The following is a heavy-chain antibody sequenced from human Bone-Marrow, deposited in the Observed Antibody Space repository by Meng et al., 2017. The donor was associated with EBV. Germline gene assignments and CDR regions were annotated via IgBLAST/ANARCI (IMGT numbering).Heavy chain of an antibody. Sequence: EVQLVESGGXLVKPGXSLRLSCAASGFTFSSYSMNWVRQAPGKGLEWVSSISSSSSYIYYTDSVKGRFTISRDNAKNSLYLQMNSLRAEDTAVYYCARSVTKEGYYFDYWDHGPRVTVSS. CDR1: GFTFSSYS. CDR2: ISSSSSYI. V-gene: IGHV3-21*01. D-gene: IGHD4-17*01. J-gene: IGHJ4*01. CDR3: ARSVTKEGYYFDY.